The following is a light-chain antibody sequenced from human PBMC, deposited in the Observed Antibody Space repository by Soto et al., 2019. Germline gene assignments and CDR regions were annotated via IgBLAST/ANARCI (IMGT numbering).Light chain of an antibody. CDR3: SSYRTYRTLEV. CDR2: DVS. Sequence: QSALTQPDSVSGSPGESITISCTGTNTDIGGYNYVSWYQQHPGKAPKLVIYDVSSRPSGVSSRLSGPKSGYTASLTISGLQAEDDAHYYCSSYRTYRTLEVLGTGTKLTVL. V-gene: IGLV2-14*03. J-gene: IGLJ1*01. CDR1: NTDIGGYNY.